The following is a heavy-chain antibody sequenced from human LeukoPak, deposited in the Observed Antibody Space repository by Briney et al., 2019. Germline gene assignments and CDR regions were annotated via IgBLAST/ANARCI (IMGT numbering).Heavy chain of an antibody. D-gene: IGHD2-15*01. Sequence: ASVKVSCKASGYTFTNYYMHWVRQAPGQGLEWMGVINPSGGSTNSAQKFQGRLTMTRDTFTSTVYMELSSLRSEDTAVYYCARDPWSDYWGQGTLVTVSS. CDR2: INPSGGST. J-gene: IGHJ4*02. CDR1: GYTFTNYY. V-gene: IGHV1-46*01. CDR3: ARDPWSDY.